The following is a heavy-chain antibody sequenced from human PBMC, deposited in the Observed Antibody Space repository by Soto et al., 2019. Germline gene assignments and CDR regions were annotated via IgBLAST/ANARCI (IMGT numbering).Heavy chain of an antibody. CDR1: GGSISSYY. CDR2: IYYSGST. D-gene: IGHD3-22*01. V-gene: IGHV4-59*01. CDR3: ARVRANYYDSSNNWFDP. Sequence: PSETLSLTCTVSGGSISSYYWSWIRQPPGKGLEWIGYIYYSGSTNYNPSHKSLVTISVDTSKNQFSLKLSSVTAADTAVYYCARVRANYYDSSNNWFDPWGQGTLVTVSS. J-gene: IGHJ5*02.